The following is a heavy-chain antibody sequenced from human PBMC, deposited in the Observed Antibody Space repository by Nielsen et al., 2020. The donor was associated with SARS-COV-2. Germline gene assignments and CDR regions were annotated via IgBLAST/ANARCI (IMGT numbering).Heavy chain of an antibody. D-gene: IGHD3-10*01. V-gene: IGHV4-61*01. J-gene: IGHJ4*02. CDR1: GGSVSSGSYY. CDR2: IYYSGST. CDR3: ARLRIYGSGTD. Sequence: SETLSLTCTVSGGSVSSGSYYWSWIRQPPGKGLEWIGYIYYSGSTNYNPSLKSRVTISVDTSKNQFSLKLSSVTAADTAVYYCARLRIYGSGTDWGQGTLVTVSS.